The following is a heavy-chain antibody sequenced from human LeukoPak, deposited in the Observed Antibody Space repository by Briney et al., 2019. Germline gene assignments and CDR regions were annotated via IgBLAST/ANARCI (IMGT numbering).Heavy chain of an antibody. CDR2: IYYSGST. V-gene: IGHV4-59*08. D-gene: IGHD3-10*01. CDR3: ARAATMVRGALLGYFDY. J-gene: IGHJ4*02. Sequence: SETLSLTCTVSGGSISSYYWSWIRQPPGKGLEWIRYIYYSGSTNYNPSLKSRVTISVDTSKNQFSLKLSSVTAADTAVYYCARAATMVRGALLGYFDYWGQGTLVTVSS. CDR1: GGSISSYY.